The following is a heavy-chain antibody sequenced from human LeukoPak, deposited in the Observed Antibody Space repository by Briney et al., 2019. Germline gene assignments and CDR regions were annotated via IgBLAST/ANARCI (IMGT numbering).Heavy chain of an antibody. J-gene: IGHJ1*01. D-gene: IGHD3-9*01. CDR1: GGPFSGYY. CDR2: INHSGST. Sequence: SETLSLTCAVYGGPFSGYYWSWIRQPPGKGLEWIGEINHSGSTNYNPSLKSRVTISVDTSKNQFSLKLSSVTAADTAVYYCATDLRYFDWLSSRIEYFQHWGQGTLVTVSS. V-gene: IGHV4-34*01. CDR3: ATDLRYFDWLSSRIEYFQH.